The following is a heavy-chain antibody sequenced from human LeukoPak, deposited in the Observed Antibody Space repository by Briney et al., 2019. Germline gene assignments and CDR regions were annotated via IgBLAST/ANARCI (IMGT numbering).Heavy chain of an antibody. D-gene: IGHD1-26*01. Sequence: GGSLRLSYAASGFTFSTYTMNWVRQAPGKGLVWVSSISSSSSYIYYADSVKGRFTISRDNSKNILYLQMNSLRAEDTAVYYCAKEGYSGSLGGRPLDYWGQGTLVTVSS. V-gene: IGHV3-21*01. CDR2: ISSSSSYI. CDR1: GFTFSTYT. CDR3: AKEGYSGSLGGRPLDY. J-gene: IGHJ4*02.